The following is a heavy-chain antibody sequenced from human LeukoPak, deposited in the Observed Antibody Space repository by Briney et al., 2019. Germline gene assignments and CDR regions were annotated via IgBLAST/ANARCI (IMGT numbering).Heavy chain of an antibody. Sequence: GGSLRLSCAVSGFIVSNNYMYWVRQAPGKGLEWVSGISGDGASTHYAESAKGQFTISRDNSQNTLFLQMNSLRVEDTAIYYCAKDSYASGRPLHTFDVWGQGTMVTVSS. CDR1: GFIVSNNY. CDR2: ISGDGAST. V-gene: IGHV3-23*01. CDR3: AKDSYASGRPLHTFDV. D-gene: IGHD3-10*01. J-gene: IGHJ3*01.